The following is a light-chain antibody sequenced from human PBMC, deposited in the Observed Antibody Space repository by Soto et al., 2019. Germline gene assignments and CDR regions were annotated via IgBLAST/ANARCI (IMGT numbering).Light chain of an antibody. CDR1: SSDVGAYNY. V-gene: IGLV2-8*01. J-gene: IGLJ1*01. CDR3: SSHAGNNNYV. Sequence: QSALTQPPSASGSVGQSVTISCTGTSSDVGAYNYVSWYQQHPGKAPKLMIYEVSKRPSGVPDRFSGSKSAYTASLTVSGLQAEDEADYYCSSHAGNNNYVFGTGTNLTV. CDR2: EVS.